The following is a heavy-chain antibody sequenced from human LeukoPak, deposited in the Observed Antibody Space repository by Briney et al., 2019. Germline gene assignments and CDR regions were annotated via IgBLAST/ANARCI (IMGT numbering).Heavy chain of an antibody. CDR2: IYYSGST. J-gene: IGHJ4*02. V-gene: IGHV4-59*08. CDR1: GGSISSYY. Sequence: PSETLSLTCTVSGGSISSYYWSWIRQPPGKGLEWIGYIYYSGSTNYNPSLKSRVTISVDTSKNQFSLKLSSVTAADTAVYYCARHVYDSSGYYYSYFDYWGQGTLVTVSS. CDR3: ARHVYDSSGYYYSYFDY. D-gene: IGHD3-22*01.